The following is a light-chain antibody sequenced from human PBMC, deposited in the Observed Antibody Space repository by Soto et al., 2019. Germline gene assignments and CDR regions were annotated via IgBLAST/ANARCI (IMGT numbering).Light chain of an antibody. CDR1: SSDVGGYNY. J-gene: IGLJ1*01. V-gene: IGLV2-8*01. CDR3: CSYAGNDNYV. CDR2: EVN. Sequence: SVLNQPPSASGSPGQSVTISCTGTSSDVGGYNYVSWYQQHPGKAPKLIIYEVNKRPSGVPDRFSGAKSGNTASLSVSGLQAEDEADYYCCSYAGNDNYVFGTGTKVTVL.